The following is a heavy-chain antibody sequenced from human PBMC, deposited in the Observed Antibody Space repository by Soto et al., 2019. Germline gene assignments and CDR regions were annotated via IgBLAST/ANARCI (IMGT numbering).Heavy chain of an antibody. D-gene: IGHD3-9*01. Sequence: GESLKISCKGSGYSFTSYWISWVRQMPGKGLEWMGRIDPSDSFTNYSPSFQGHVTISADKSISTAYLQWSSLKASDTAMYYCARHEGYYDILTGYYRGNWFDPWGQGTLVTVS. CDR2: IDPSDSFT. J-gene: IGHJ5*02. CDR3: ARHEGYYDILTGYYRGNWFDP. CDR1: GYSFTSYW. V-gene: IGHV5-10-1*01.